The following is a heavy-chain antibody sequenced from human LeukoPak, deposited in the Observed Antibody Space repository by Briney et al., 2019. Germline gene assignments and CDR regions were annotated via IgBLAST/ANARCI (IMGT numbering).Heavy chain of an antibody. D-gene: IGHD3-22*01. V-gene: IGHV1-18*01. Sequence: ASVKVSCKASGYTFTNYGISWVRQAPGQGLEWMGWISAYNGNTNYAQKLQGRVTMTTDTSTNTAYMELRSLRSDDTAVYYCARAPLGPYYDISALGYWGQGTLVTVSS. CDR3: ARAPLGPYYDISALGY. CDR2: ISAYNGNT. J-gene: IGHJ4*02. CDR1: GYTFTNYG.